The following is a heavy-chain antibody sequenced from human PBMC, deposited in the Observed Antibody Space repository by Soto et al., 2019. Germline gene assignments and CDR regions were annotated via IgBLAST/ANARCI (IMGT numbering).Heavy chain of an antibody. CDR3: ASLYIADYND. D-gene: IGHD6-13*01. Sequence: SETLSLTCAVYGGSFSGYYWSWIRQPPGKGLEWIGEINHSGSTNYNPSLKSRVTISVDTSKNQFSLKLSSVTAADTAVYYCASLYIADYNDWGQGTLVIVSS. CDR1: GGSFSGYY. CDR2: INHSGST. V-gene: IGHV4-34*01. J-gene: IGHJ4*02.